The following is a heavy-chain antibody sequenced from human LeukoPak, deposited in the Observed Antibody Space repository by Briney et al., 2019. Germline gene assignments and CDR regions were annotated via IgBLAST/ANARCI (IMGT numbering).Heavy chain of an antibody. CDR3: ARGGDWLFDY. J-gene: IGHJ4*02. D-gene: IGHD2-21*02. V-gene: IGHV4-34*01. CDR2: IHHSKSS. CDR1: GGSFSGYY. Sequence: SETLSLTCAVYGGSFSGYYWSWIRQPPGKGLEWIGEIHHSKSSNYYPSLKSRVTISVDKSKNQFSLELNSVTVADTAVYYCARGGDWLFDYWGQGILVTVSS.